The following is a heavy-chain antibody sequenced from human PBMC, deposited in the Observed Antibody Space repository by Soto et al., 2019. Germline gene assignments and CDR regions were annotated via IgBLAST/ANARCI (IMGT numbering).Heavy chain of an antibody. J-gene: IGHJ4*02. CDR2: ISGDGGNK. CDR3: AKEKEASIYDFWSGYSFAYFDY. CDR1: GFTFSSYG. V-gene: IGHV3-30*18. D-gene: IGHD3-3*01. Sequence: PGGSLRLSCAASGFTFSSYGMRWVRQAPGKGLEWVAIISGDGGNKYYADSVKGRFTISRDNSKNTLYRQMNSLRAEDTAVYYCAKEKEASIYDFWSGYSFAYFDYWGQGTLVTVSS.